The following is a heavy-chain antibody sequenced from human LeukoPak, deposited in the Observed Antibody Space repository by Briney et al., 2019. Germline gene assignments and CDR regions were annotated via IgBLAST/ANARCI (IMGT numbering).Heavy chain of an antibody. CDR1: GASISSYY. CDR2: IYYSGNS. D-gene: IGHD3-22*01. CDR3: AREGDYYDRSGFRRRDLDY. Sequence: SETLSLTCTVSGASISSYYWSWIRQSPGKGLEWIGYIYYSGNSNYSPSLQSRVTISVDTSKNQFSLKLISVTAADTAVYYCAREGDYYDRSGFRRRDLDYWGQGTLVTVSS. V-gene: IGHV4-59*12. J-gene: IGHJ4*02.